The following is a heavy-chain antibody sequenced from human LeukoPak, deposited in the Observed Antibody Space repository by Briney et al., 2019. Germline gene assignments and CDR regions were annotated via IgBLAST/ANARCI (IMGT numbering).Heavy chain of an antibody. CDR2: IYTTGST. J-gene: IGHJ4*02. Sequence: SETLSLTCSVSGASISGYYWTWIRQPAGRGLEWIGRIYTTGSTNYNPSLKSRVTMSVDTSKNQFSLHLRSVTAADTAVYYCARDLGDYWGQGTLVTVSS. V-gene: IGHV4-4*07. CDR1: GASISGYY. D-gene: IGHD7-27*01. CDR3: ARDLGDY.